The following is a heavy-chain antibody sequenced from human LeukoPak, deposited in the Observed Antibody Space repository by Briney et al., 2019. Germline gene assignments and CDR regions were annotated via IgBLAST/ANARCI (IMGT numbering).Heavy chain of an antibody. CDR2: INPNSGGT. CDR1: GYTSTGYY. CDR3: ARSPTAPQVRGVIISSWFDP. Sequence: ASVKVSCKASGYTSTGYYMHWVRQAPGQGLEWMGWINPNSGGTNYAQKFQGRVTMTRDTSISTAYMELSRLRSDDTAVYYCARSPTAPQVRGVIISSWFDPWGQGTLVTVSS. D-gene: IGHD3-10*01. J-gene: IGHJ5*02. V-gene: IGHV1-2*02.